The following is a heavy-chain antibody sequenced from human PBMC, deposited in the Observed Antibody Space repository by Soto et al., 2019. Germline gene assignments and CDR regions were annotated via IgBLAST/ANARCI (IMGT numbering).Heavy chain of an antibody. J-gene: IGHJ4*02. V-gene: IGHV1-46*04. CDR3: VREPNSFDI. CDR1: GFPFTSYF. D-gene: IGHD3-9*01. Sequence: HVQLVQSGAEVKRPGASVKVSCKASGFPFTSYFIHWVRQAPGQGLEWMGVINPSRVSANYAQKLQGRLSMSTETSPTTVYMDLSSLTSEYTTLYYCVREPNSFDIGGKGTLVTAAS. CDR2: INPSRVSA.